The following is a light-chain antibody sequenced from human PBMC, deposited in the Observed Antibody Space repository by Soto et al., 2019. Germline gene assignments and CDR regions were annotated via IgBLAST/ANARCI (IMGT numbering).Light chain of an antibody. V-gene: IGLV2-8*01. CDR1: SSDVGAYDY. CDR2: EIN. CDR3: RSFAGSNNFHYV. Sequence: QSALTQPPSASGSPGQSVTISCTGTSSDVGAYDYVSWYQQHPGKAPKLMIYEINKRPSGVPDRFSGSKSGNTASLTVSGLRAEDEADYYCRSFAGSNNFHYVFGTGTKV. J-gene: IGLJ1*01.